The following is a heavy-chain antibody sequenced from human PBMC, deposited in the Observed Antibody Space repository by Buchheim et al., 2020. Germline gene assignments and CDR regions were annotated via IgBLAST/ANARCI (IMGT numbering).Heavy chain of an antibody. CDR2: IKSKTDGGTT. Sequence: EVQLVESGGGLVKPGGSLRLSCAASGFTFSNAWMSWVRQAPGKGLEWVGRIKSKTDGGTTDYAAPVKGRFTISRDDSKNTLYLQMNSLRTEDTAVYYCTTDHVGDGYTYYYYYYGMDVWGQGTT. D-gene: IGHD2-21*02. J-gene: IGHJ6*02. CDR1: GFTFSNAW. V-gene: IGHV3-15*01. CDR3: TTDHVGDGYTYYYYYYGMDV.